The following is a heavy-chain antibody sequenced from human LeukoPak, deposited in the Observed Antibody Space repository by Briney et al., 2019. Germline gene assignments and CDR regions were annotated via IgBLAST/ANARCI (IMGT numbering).Heavy chain of an antibody. D-gene: IGHD3-10*01. Sequence: SETLSLTCAVYGGSFSGYYWSWIRQPPGKGLEWIGEINHSGSTNYNPSLKSRVTISVDTSKNQFSLKLSSVTAADTAVYYCARNYDSGSYYWFDPWGQGTLVTVSS. CDR1: GGSFSGYY. CDR2: INHSGST. V-gene: IGHV4-34*01. CDR3: ARNYDSGSYYWFDP. J-gene: IGHJ5*02.